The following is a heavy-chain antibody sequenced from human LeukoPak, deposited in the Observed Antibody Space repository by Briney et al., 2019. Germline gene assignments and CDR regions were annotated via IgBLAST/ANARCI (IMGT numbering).Heavy chain of an antibody. Sequence: SETLSLTCIVSGGSISSYYWSWIRQPPGKGLEWIGYIYYSGSTNYNPSLKSRVTISVDTSKNQFSLKLSSVTAADTAVYYCARVGYCSSTSCGFDPWGQGTLVTVSS. CDR2: IYYSGST. CDR3: ARVGYCSSTSCGFDP. V-gene: IGHV4-59*01. CDR1: GGSISSYY. D-gene: IGHD2-2*01. J-gene: IGHJ5*02.